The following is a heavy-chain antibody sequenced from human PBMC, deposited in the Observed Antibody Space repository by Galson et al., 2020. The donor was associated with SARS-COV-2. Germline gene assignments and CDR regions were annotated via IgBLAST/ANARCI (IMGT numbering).Heavy chain of an antibody. V-gene: IGHV4-34*01. CDR2: INHGGST. J-gene: IGHJ6*03. Sequence: SETLSLTCAVYNGSFSDYYWSWIRQSPGKGLEWIGEINHGGSTNYNPSLKSRVTISVDTSKNQFSLELSSVTAADTAVYFCARDRDDCWSGFSNYYYYYMDVWGKGTTVTVSS. CDR1: NGSFSDYY. CDR3: ARDRDDCWSGFSNYYYYYMDV. D-gene: IGHD3-3*01.